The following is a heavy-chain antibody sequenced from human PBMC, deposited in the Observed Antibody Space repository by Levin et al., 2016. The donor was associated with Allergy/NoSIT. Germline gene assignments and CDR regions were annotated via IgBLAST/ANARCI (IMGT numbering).Heavy chain of an antibody. CDR2: MRSQAYGGTR. Sequence: WIRQPPGKGLEWVGFMRSQAYGGTRHYAASVQDRFVISRDDSTGTAYLQMNSLKAEDTAVYFCKVHTNGWYFSHFDYWGQGALVTVSS. CDR3: KVHTNGWYFSHFDY. V-gene: IGHV3-49*02. D-gene: IGHD6-19*01. J-gene: IGHJ4*02.